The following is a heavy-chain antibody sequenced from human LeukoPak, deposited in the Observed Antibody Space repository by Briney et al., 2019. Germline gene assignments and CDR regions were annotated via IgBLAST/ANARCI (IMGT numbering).Heavy chain of an antibody. CDR1: YY. D-gene: IGHD4/OR15-4a*01. CDR2: VHHTGSA. Sequence: YYXXXIRQSPGKGLEWIGYVHHTGSADYNPSLRSRATISLDTSKNQFSLKLTSATAADTAVYYCARDSWDYIAMDVWGPGTTVIVSS. J-gene: IGHJ6*02. V-gene: IGHV4-59*01. CDR3: ARDSWDYIAMDV.